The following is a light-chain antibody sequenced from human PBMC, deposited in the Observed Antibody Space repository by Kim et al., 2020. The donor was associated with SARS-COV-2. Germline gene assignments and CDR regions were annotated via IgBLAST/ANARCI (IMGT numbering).Light chain of an antibody. V-gene: IGLV1-40*01. CDR1: SSNIGAGYD. J-gene: IGLJ2*01. Sequence: QRVTIPCTGRSSNIGAGYDVHWYQQLPGTAPKLLIYGNSNRPSGVPDRFSGSKSGTSASLAITGLQAEDEADYYCQSYDSSLSVVVFGGGTQLTVL. CDR3: QSYDSSLSVVV. CDR2: GNS.